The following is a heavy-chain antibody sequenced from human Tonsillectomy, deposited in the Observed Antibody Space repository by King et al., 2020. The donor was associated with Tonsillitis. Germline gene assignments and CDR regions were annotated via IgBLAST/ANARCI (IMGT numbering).Heavy chain of an antibody. Sequence: VQLVESGGGVVQPGRSLRLSCAASGFKFSNYGMHWVRQAPGKGLEWVAIISYDGTTKYYADSMKGRLTISRDNSKNTLYLQMNSLRAEDTAVYYCAKNYGGNQYYLDYWGQGTLVTVSS. CDR1: GFKFSNYG. D-gene: IGHD4-23*01. J-gene: IGHJ4*02. CDR2: ISYDGTTK. V-gene: IGHV3-30*18. CDR3: AKNYGGNQYYLDY.